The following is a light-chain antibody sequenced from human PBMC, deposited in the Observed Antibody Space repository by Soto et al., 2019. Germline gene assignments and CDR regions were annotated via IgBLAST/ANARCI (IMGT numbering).Light chain of an antibody. CDR2: AAS. CDR1: QAIRND. J-gene: IGKJ2*01. V-gene: IGKV1-6*02. CDR3: LQDYTYPYT. Sequence: AIQMTQSPSSLSASVGDRVTITCRASQAIRNDLGWYQQKPGKPPHLLAYAASRLQSGVPPRFSGSGSGTHFTLTISSLQPEDFATYYCLQDYTYPYTFGQGTTLEIK.